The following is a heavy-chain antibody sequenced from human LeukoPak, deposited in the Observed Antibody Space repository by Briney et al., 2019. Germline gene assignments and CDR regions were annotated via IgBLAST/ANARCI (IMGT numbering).Heavy chain of an antibody. J-gene: IGHJ4*02. V-gene: IGHV3-33*01. Sequence: GGSLRLSCVASGFTFTSHGMHWVRQAPGKGLEWVAIIWYDGSQKYYADSVKGRFTISRDDSKNTLYVQMNSLRVDDTAVYYCARAVQGSTLAYWGQGTLVTVSS. CDR2: IWYDGSQK. CDR3: ARAVQGSTLAY. D-gene: IGHD3-10*01. CDR1: GFTFTSHG.